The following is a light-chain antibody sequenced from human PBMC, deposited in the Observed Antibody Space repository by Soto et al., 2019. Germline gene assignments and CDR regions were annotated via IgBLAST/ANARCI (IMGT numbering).Light chain of an antibody. CDR2: LGS. V-gene: IGKV2-28*01. CDR1: QSLLHSNKNNY. Sequence: DIVMTQSPLCLPVTPGEPASISCRSSQSLLHSNKNNYLDWYLQKPGQSPQLLIYLGSNRASGVPDRFSGSGSGTDFTLKISRVEAEDVGFYFCMQALQTPFTFGPGTKVEIK. CDR3: MQALQTPFT. J-gene: IGKJ3*01.